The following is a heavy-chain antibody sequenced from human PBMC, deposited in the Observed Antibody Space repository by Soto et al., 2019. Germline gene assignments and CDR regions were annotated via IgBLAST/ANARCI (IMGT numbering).Heavy chain of an antibody. J-gene: IGHJ4*02. CDR2: IIPIFGTA. D-gene: IGHD2-15*01. Sequence: SVKVSCKASGGTFSSYAISWVRQAPGQGLEWMGGIIPIFGTANYAQKFQGRVTITADKSTSTAYMELSSLRSEDTAVYYCAGEGPCPYSYLGNWGLGTLVTVSS. CDR1: GGTFSSYA. CDR3: AGEGPCPYSYLGN. V-gene: IGHV1-69*06.